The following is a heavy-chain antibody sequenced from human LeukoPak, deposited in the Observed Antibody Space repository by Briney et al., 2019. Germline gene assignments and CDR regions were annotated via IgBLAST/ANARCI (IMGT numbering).Heavy chain of an antibody. CDR3: ARGYRGPGKSNCFDP. V-gene: IGHV4-34*01. Sequence: SETLSLTCAVYGGSFSGYYWSWVRQPPGKGLEWIGEINHSGSTNYNPSLKSRVTISVDKSKIQFLLKLSSVTAADTAVYYCARGYRGPGKSNCFDPWGQGTLVTVSS. CDR2: INHSGST. J-gene: IGHJ5*02. D-gene: IGHD1-14*01. CDR1: GGSFSGYY.